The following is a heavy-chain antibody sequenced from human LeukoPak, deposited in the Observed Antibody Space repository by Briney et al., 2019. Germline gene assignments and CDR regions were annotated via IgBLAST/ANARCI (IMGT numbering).Heavy chain of an antibody. CDR3: ARDKLAYCGGDCYPDA. V-gene: IGHV3-21*01. J-gene: IGHJ5*02. CDR1: GFTFSSYG. Sequence: GSLRLSCAVSGFTFSSYGMNWVRQAPGRGLEWVSSISSGSTYIYYAGSVKGRFTISRDNGKNSLYLQMNSLRAEDTAVYYCARDKLAYCGGDCYPDAWGQGTLVTVSS. D-gene: IGHD2-21*02. CDR2: ISSGSTYI.